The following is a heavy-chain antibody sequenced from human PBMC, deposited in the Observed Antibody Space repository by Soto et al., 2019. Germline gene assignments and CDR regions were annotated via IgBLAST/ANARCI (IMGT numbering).Heavy chain of an antibody. D-gene: IGHD3-9*01. CDR1: GYTLRNYA. V-gene: IGHV1-3*01. J-gene: IGHJ6*02. Sequence: ASVKVSCQANGYTLRNYAMHWVRQAPGQGLEWMGWINGGNGNTKYSQKFQGRVTITGDTSASTAYMELSSLRSEDTAVYYCARDGPIYDILSARYFYGMDVWGQGTTVTVSS. CDR2: INGGNGNT. CDR3: ARDGPIYDILSARYFYGMDV.